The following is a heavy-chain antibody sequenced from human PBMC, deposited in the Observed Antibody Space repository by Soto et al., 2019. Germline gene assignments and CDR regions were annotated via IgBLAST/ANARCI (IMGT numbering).Heavy chain of an antibody. CDR3: AATNTAGAPVY. CDR2: IVVDTGNT. D-gene: IGHD1-26*01. Sequence: SVKVSCKASGFTFESSVVHWVRQARGQRLEWIGWIVVDTGNTNYAQRVQEGVTISRDMSTTTAYMELSSLRSEDTAVYYCAATNTAGAPVYWGQGTQVTVSS. V-gene: IGHV1-58*01. J-gene: IGHJ4*02. CDR1: GFTFESSV.